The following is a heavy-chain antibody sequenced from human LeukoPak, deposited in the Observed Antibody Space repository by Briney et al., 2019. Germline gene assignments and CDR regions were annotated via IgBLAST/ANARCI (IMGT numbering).Heavy chain of an antibody. CDR2: ISGSGGST. CDR3: AKVVYPDPVAGRGGFDY. J-gene: IGHJ4*02. CDR1: GFTFSSYG. D-gene: IGHD6-19*01. V-gene: IGHV3-23*01. Sequence: GGSLRLSCAASGFTFSSYGMSWVRQAPGKGLEWVSAISGSGGSTYYADSVKGRFTISRDNSKNTLYLQMNSLRAEDTAVYYCAKVVYPDPVAGRGGFDYWGQGTLVTVSS.